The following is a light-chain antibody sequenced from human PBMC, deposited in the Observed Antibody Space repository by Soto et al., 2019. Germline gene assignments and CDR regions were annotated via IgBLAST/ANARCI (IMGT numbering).Light chain of an antibody. Sequence: IPLTQYPSTLTTSKPDIVTMSGLASQSISHFLAWYQQKPGKVPKLLIYDASNLGSGVPSRFSGSGSGTDFTLTISGLQPDDFPTYYCQHYTSYFRAFGQVTKVDIK. CDR1: QSISHF. J-gene: IGKJ1*01. V-gene: IGKV1-5*01. CDR2: DAS. CDR3: QHYTSYFRA.